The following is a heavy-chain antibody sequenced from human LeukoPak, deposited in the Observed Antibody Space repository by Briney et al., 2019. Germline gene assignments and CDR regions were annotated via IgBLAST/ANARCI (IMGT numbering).Heavy chain of an antibody. CDR2: ISGSGDST. CDR1: GFTFSSYA. V-gene: IGHV3-23*01. J-gene: IGHJ6*02. D-gene: IGHD3-10*01. CDR3: AKSSGSAYYYYGMDV. Sequence: GGSLRLSCAASGFTFSSYAMSWVRQAPRKGLEWVTAISGSGDSTYCPDSVKGRFTISRDNSMNTLYLQMNSLRAEDKAGYYCAKSSGSAYYYYGMDVWGQGTTVTVSS.